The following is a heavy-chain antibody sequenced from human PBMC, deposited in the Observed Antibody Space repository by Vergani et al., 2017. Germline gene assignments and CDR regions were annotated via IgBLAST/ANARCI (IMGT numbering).Heavy chain of an antibody. CDR3: ARAIVGATTLDY. V-gene: IGHV1-46*03. CDR1: GYTFTSYY. D-gene: IGHD1-26*01. J-gene: IGHJ4*02. Sequence: QVQLVQSGAEVKKPGASVKVSCKASGYTFTSYYMHWVRQAPGQGLEWMGIINPSGGSTSYAQKFQGRVTMTRDTSTSTVYMELGSLSSEDTAGYYCARAIVGATTLDYWGQGTLVTVSS. CDR2: INPSGGST.